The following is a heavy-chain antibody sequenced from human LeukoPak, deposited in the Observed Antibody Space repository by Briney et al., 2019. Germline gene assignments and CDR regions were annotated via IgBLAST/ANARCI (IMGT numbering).Heavy chain of an antibody. CDR2: FSSSGIYI. D-gene: IGHD3-16*02. Sequence: GALRLSCAASGFTFSRYSINWVRQAPGKGLEWVSSFSSSGIYIYYADSVKGRFTISRDNARNSLYLQMNSLRAEDTAVYYCARLNLMITFGGVIVDDAFDIWGQGTMVTVSS. V-gene: IGHV3-21*04. CDR3: ARLNLMITFGGVIVDDAFDI. J-gene: IGHJ3*02. CDR1: GFTFSRYS.